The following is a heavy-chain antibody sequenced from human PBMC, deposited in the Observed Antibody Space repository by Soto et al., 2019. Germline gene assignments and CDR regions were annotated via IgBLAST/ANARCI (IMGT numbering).Heavy chain of an antibody. CDR3: ARDPPPNYYDSHGLDY. Sequence: GGSLRLSCAASGFTFSSYSMNWVRQAPGKGLEWVSSSSSSSTYIYYADSVKGRFTISRDNAKNSLYLQINSLRAEDTAVYYCARDPPPNYYDSHGLDYWGQGTLDPVSS. CDR1: GFTFSSYS. J-gene: IGHJ4*02. D-gene: IGHD3-22*01. CDR2: SSSSSTYI. V-gene: IGHV3-21*01.